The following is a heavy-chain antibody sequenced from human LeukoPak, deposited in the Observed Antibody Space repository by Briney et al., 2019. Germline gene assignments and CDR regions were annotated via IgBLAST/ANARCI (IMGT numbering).Heavy chain of an antibody. D-gene: IGHD6-6*01. CDR2: IYPGDSDT. Sequence: GESLKISCTGSEYTFSSYWIGWVRQMPGRGLEWMGIIYPGDSDTRYSPSFQGQVTISADKSISTAYLQWSSLKASDTAMYYCAGPGVIAAREDAFDTWGQGTMVTVSS. CDR3: AGPGVIAAREDAFDT. V-gene: IGHV5-51*01. CDR1: EYTFSSYW. J-gene: IGHJ3*02.